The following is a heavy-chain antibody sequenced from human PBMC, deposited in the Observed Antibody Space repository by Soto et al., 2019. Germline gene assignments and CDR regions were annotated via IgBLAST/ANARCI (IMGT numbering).Heavy chain of an antibody. D-gene: IGHD2-2*01. V-gene: IGHV4-39*01. CDR1: GGSISSSSYY. CDR2: IYYSGST. Sequence: QLQLQESGPGLVKPSETLSLTCTVSGGSISSSSYYWGWIRQPPGKGLEWIGSIYYSGSTYYNPSLKSRVTISVDTAKNQFSLKLSSVTAADTAVYYCARPYCSSTSCYSRAFDIWGQGTMVTVSS. J-gene: IGHJ3*02. CDR3: ARPYCSSTSCYSRAFDI.